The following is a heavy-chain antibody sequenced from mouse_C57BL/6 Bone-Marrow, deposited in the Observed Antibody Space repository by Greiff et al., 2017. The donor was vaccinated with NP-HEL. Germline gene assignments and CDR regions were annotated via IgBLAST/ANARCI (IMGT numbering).Heavy chain of an antibody. J-gene: IGHJ3*01. D-gene: IGHD2-1*01. CDR1: GYTFTSYW. Sequence: QVQLQQPGAELVKPGASVKLSCKASGYTFTSYWMHWVKQRPGQGLEWIGMIHPNSGSTNYNEKFKSKVTLTVDKSSSTAYMQLSSLTSEDSAVYYCARGGNPFAYWGQGTLVTVSA. CDR2: IHPNSGST. V-gene: IGHV1-64*01. CDR3: ARGGNPFAY.